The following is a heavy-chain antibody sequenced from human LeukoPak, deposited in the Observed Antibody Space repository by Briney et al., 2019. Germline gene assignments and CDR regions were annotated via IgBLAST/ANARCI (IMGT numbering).Heavy chain of an antibody. D-gene: IGHD3-22*01. CDR3: ARLAGRTTYYYDSSGYFDY. V-gene: IGHV1-18*01. Sequence: GASVKVSCKASGYTFTSYGISWVRQAPGQGLEWMGWISAYNGNTNYAQKLQGRVTMTTDTSTSTAYMELRSLRSDDTAVYYCARLAGRTTYYYDSSGYFDYWGQGTLVTVSS. CDR1: GYTFTSYG. J-gene: IGHJ4*02. CDR2: ISAYNGNT.